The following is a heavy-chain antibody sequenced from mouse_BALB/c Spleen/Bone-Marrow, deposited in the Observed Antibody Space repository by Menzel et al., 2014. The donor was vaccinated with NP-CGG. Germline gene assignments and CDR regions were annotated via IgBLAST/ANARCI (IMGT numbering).Heavy chain of an antibody. J-gene: IGHJ4*01. Sequence: VQLQQSGTVLARPGASVKMSCKASGYSFTSYWMHWVKQRPGQGLEWIGAIYPGNSGTSYNQKFKGKAKLTAVTSASTAYMQLSSLTSEDSAIYYCAIHGEAMDYWGQGTSVTVSS. CDR3: AIHGEAMDY. CDR1: GYSFTSYW. CDR2: IYPGNSGT. V-gene: IGHV1-5*01.